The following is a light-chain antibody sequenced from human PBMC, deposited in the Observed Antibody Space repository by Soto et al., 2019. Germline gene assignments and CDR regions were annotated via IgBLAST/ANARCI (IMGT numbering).Light chain of an antibody. CDR3: KQYGVYDPRT. Sequence: DIQMTQSPSTLSASVGDKVTITCRASQIIGDYLAWYQQKPGKAPVLLIYRAYTLESGVPSRFSGSGSGTEFTLTISSMQPDDCANYRCKQYGVYDPRTFGGGTKVAI. J-gene: IGKJ4*01. CDR1: QIIGDY. CDR2: RAY. V-gene: IGKV1-5*03.